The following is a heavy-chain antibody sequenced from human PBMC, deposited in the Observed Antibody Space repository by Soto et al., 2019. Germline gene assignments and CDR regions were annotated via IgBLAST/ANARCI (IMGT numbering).Heavy chain of an antibody. J-gene: IGHJ3*01. Sequence: ASVKVSCKASGYTFTGYYIHWVRQAPGQGLEWMGWINPNSGGTNYAQKFQGWVTMTRDTSISTAYMELSRLKSDDTAVYYCARLYNWNYGGAFDVWGQGTMVTVSS. CDR1: GYTFTGYY. V-gene: IGHV1-2*04. CDR3: ARLYNWNYGGAFDV. D-gene: IGHD1-7*01. CDR2: INPNSGGT.